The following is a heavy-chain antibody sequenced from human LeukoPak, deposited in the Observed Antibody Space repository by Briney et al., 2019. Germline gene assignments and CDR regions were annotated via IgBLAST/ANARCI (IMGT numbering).Heavy chain of an antibody. Sequence: PGGSLRLSCAASGFTFSSYGIHWVRQAPGKGLEWVAFIRYDGSNKYYTDSVKGRFTISRDNSKNTLYLQMNSLRSEDTAVYYCAKLVLRFLEWLSLDVWGKGTTVTVSS. V-gene: IGHV3-30*02. CDR2: IRYDGSNK. CDR3: AKLVLRFLEWLSLDV. D-gene: IGHD3-3*01. J-gene: IGHJ6*04. CDR1: GFTFSSYG.